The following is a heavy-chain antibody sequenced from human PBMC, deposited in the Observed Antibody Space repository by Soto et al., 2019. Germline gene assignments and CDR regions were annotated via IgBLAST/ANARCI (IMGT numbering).Heavy chain of an antibody. V-gene: IGHV1-18*04. CDR2: ISAYNGNT. J-gene: IGHJ6*02. Sequence: SVKVSCKASGYTFTSYGINWVRQAPGQGLEWMGWISAYNGNTHYAQKLQGRVTMTTDTSTSTAYMELRSLRSDDTAVYYCARDRDIVVVPAAIGYGMDVWGQGTTVTVSS. CDR3: ARDRDIVVVPAAIGYGMDV. CDR1: GYTFTSYG. D-gene: IGHD2-2*02.